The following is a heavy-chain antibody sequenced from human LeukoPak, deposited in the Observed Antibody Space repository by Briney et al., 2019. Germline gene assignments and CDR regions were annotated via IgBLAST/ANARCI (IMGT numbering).Heavy chain of an antibody. CDR2: ISYSGRT. V-gene: IGHV4-59*11. D-gene: IGHD3-22*01. J-gene: IGHJ4*02. CDR3: ARVFSDSSGYPFDN. CDR1: GGTINDHH. Sequence: PSETLSLTSIVYGGTINDHHWIWHPQPPGKGLDWIGHISYSGRTNYNPSLKSRVTISLDTSRNQFSLKLTSVTAADTAVYYCARVFSDSSGYPFDNWGQGTLVTVSS.